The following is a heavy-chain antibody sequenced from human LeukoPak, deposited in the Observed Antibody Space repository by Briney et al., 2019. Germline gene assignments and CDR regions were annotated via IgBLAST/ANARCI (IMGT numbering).Heavy chain of an antibody. V-gene: IGHV4-39*01. Sequence: PSETLSLTCTVSGGSISSSSYYWVWIRQPPGKGLEWIGNMHYSGSTYYSPSLKSRVAISVDTSKNQFSLKLSSVTAADTAVYYCARRVSSTSWFDYWGQGTLVTVSS. CDR3: ARRVSSTSWFDY. D-gene: IGHD2-2*01. CDR1: GGSISSSSYY. J-gene: IGHJ4*02. CDR2: MHYSGST.